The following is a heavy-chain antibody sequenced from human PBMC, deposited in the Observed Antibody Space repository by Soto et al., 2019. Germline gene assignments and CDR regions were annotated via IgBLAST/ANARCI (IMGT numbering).Heavy chain of an antibody. V-gene: IGHV1-46*01. J-gene: IGHJ4*02. CDR2: INPSGDST. CDR1: GYTFTSYY. D-gene: IGHD1-26*01. Sequence: ASVKVSCKASGYTFTSYYMHWVRQAPGQGLEWMGIINPSGDSTSYAQKFQGRVTMTRDTSTSTVYMELSSLRSEDTAVYYCARDNRPFIVGATLPYDYWGQGTLVTVSS. CDR3: ARDNRPFIVGATLPYDY.